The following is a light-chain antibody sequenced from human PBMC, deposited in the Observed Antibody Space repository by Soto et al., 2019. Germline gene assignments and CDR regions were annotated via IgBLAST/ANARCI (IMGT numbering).Light chain of an antibody. J-gene: IGLJ1*01. CDR1: SSDVGGYTY. CDR2: EVN. CDR3: ASYTSTNTFV. Sequence: QSALTQPASVSGSPGQSITISCTGSSSDVGGYTYVSWYQQHPGKVPKLMIYEVNNRPSGVSTRFSGSKSGSTASLTISGLQAEDGADYYCASYTSTNTFVFGAGTKVTVL. V-gene: IGLV2-14*01.